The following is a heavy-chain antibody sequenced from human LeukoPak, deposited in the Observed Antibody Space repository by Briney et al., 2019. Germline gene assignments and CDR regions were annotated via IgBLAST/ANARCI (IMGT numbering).Heavy chain of an antibody. V-gene: IGHV3-21*01. CDR3: ARDQVHCSTTSCFFDY. CDR1: GFTFSSYS. Sequence: PGGSLRLSCAASGFTFSSYSMNWVRQAPGKGLEWVSSISSDGRYIYYADSVKGRFIISRENAKNSLYLQMNSLRAEDTAVYYCARDQVHCSTTSCFFDYWGQGTLVTVSS. J-gene: IGHJ4*02. CDR2: ISSDGRYI. D-gene: IGHD2-2*01.